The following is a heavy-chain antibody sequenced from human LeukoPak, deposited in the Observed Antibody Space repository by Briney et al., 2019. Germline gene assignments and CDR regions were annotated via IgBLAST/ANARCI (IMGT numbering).Heavy chain of an antibody. CDR2: ISSSGTTI. Sequence: PGGSLRLSCAASGFTFSSYEMNWVRQAPGKGLEWVSYISSSGTTIYYADSAKGRFTISRDNANYSLCLQMNSLRAEDTAVYYCARVNRGSYSDAFDVWGQGTMVTVSS. CDR3: ARVNRGSYSDAFDV. D-gene: IGHD1-26*01. V-gene: IGHV3-48*03. J-gene: IGHJ3*01. CDR1: GFTFSSYE.